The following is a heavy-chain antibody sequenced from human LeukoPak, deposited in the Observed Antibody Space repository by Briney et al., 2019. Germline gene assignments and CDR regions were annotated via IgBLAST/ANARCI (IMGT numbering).Heavy chain of an antibody. V-gene: IGHV4-59*01. D-gene: IGHD3-10*01. CDR2: NHYTGST. J-gene: IGHJ5*01. CDR3: ARGRSGGDWFDS. CDR1: GGSISTYY. Sequence: SETLSLTCTVFGGSISTYYWTWIRQPPGKGLEWIGYNHYTGSTNHNPSLKSRVPVSVDTSKNQFSLKLSSVTAADTAVYYCARGRSGGDWFDSWGQGTLGTVS.